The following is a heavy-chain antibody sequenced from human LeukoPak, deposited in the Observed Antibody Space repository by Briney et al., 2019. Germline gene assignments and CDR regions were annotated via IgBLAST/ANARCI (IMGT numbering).Heavy chain of an antibody. Sequence: ASVKVSCKASGYTFTSYGINWVRQAPGQGLEWMGWINVYNGNTNNAQKLQGRVTMTTDTSTSTAYMELRSLRSDDTAVYYCASAGIDRWELLTHAFDIWGQGTMVTVSS. J-gene: IGHJ3*02. CDR3: ASAGIDRWELLTHAFDI. CDR1: GYTFTSYG. CDR2: INVYNGNT. V-gene: IGHV1-18*01. D-gene: IGHD1-26*01.